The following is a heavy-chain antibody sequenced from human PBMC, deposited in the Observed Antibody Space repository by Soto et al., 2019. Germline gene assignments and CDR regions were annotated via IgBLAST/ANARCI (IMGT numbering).Heavy chain of an antibody. D-gene: IGHD3-3*01. CDR3: AKGSGDDFWSGYPLDL. J-gene: IGHJ3*01. CDR1: GFTFDDYA. CDR2: ISWNSGSI. Sequence: EVQLVESGGGLVQPGRSLRLSCAASGFTFDDYAMHWVRQAPGKGLEWVSGISWNSGSIGYADSVKGRFTISRDNAKNSLYLQMNSLRAEDTALYYCAKGSGDDFWSGYPLDLWGQGTMVTVSS. V-gene: IGHV3-9*01.